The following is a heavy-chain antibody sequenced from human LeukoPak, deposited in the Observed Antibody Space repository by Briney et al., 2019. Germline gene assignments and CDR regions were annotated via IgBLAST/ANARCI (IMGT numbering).Heavy chain of an antibody. CDR2: ISYDGSNK. CDR1: GLTFSDEY. J-gene: IGHJ4*02. CDR3: ARETRPGGSGYSYGSSGSFDY. V-gene: IGHV3-30-3*01. D-gene: IGHD5-18*01. Sequence: GGSLRLSCAASGLTFSDEYMSWIRQAPGKGLEWVAVISYDGSNKYYADSVKGRFTISRDNSKNTLYLQMNSLRAEDTAVYYCARETRPGGSGYSYGSSGSFDYWGQGTLVTVSS.